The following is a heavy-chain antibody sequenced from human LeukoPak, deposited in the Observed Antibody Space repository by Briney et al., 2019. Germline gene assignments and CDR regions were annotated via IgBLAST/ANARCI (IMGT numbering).Heavy chain of an antibody. V-gene: IGHV1-2*02. Sequence: ASVKVSCKASGYTFTSYDINWVRQATGQGLEWMGWINPNSGGTNYAQKFQGRVTMTRDTSISTAYMELSRLRSDDTAVYYCAVLAAAWYFDLWGRGTLVTVSS. D-gene: IGHD6-13*01. CDR2: INPNSGGT. J-gene: IGHJ2*01. CDR3: AVLAAAWYFDL. CDR1: GYTFTSYD.